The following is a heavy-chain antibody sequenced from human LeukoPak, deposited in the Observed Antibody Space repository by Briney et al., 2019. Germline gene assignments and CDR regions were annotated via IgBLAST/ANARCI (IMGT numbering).Heavy chain of an antibody. CDR1: GFTFSSYA. CDR3: AKGGVIVYYFDY. D-gene: IGHD3-16*02. Sequence: GGSLRLSCAASGFTFSSYAMSWVRQAPGKGLEWVSAISGSGGSTYYADSVKGRFTISRDDSKNTLYLQMNSLRAEDTAVYYCAKGGVIVYYFDYWGQGTLVTVSS. J-gene: IGHJ4*02. V-gene: IGHV3-23*01. CDR2: ISGSGGST.